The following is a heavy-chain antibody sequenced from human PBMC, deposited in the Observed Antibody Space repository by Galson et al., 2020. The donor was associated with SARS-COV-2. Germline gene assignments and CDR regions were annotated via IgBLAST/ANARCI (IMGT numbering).Heavy chain of an antibody. J-gene: IGHJ4*02. CDR1: GFTFSSYG. D-gene: IGHD1-26*01. Sequence: SPKISRAASGFTFSSYGMHWVSQAPGKGLEWVAVTWYDGSNQYYADSVKGRFTISRDNSKNTLYLQMNSLRAEDTAVYYCARALEWELQDWGQGTLVTVSS. V-gene: IGHV3-33*01. CDR3: ARALEWELQD. CDR2: TWYDGSNQ.